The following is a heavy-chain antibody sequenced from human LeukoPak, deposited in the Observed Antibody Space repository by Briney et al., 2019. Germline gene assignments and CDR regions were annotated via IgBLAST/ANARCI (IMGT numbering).Heavy chain of an antibody. D-gene: IGHD3-22*01. CDR3: ARRSRGYDSSGYKGTFDY. J-gene: IGHJ4*02. V-gene: IGHV5-51*01. CDR2: IYSCSSDT. Sequence: GASLQISCKGSGYSFTTCWICWLRRMPGKGVEGTGGIYSCSSDTTYSPSFQRPVTISADKSISTAYLQWSSLKASDTAMYYCARRSRGYDSSGYKGTFDYWGQGTLVTVSS. CDR1: GYSFTTCW.